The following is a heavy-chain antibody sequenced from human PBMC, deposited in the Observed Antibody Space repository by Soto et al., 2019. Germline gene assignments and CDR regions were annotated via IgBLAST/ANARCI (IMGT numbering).Heavy chain of an antibody. J-gene: IGHJ4*02. Sequence: EVQLLESGGGLVQPGGSLRLSCAASGFTFSSYAMSWVRQAPGKGLDWVSAIGGSGGTTYYVDSVKGRFTISRDNSKNPLYLQMNSLRAEDTAVYYCAKAVRDYYGAYWGQGTLVTVSS. CDR2: IGGSGGTT. D-gene: IGHD4-17*01. CDR3: AKAVRDYYGAY. V-gene: IGHV3-23*01. CDR1: GFTFSSYA.